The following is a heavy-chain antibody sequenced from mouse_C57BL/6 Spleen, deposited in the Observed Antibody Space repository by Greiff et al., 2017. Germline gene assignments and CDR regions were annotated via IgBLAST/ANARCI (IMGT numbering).Heavy chain of an antibody. CDR3: ARGGRITAGAWFAD. CDR2: IYPRSGNT. Sequence: QVQLQQSGAELARPGASVKLSCKASGYTFTSYGISWVKQRTGQGLEWIGEIYPRSGNTYYNEKFKGKATLTADKSSSTAYMELRSLTSEDSAVXFCARGGRITAGAWFADWGQGTLVTVSA. J-gene: IGHJ3*01. D-gene: IGHD1-1*01. V-gene: IGHV1-81*01. CDR1: GYTFTSYG.